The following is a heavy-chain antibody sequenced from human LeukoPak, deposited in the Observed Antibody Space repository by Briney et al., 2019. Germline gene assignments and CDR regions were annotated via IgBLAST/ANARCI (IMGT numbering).Heavy chain of an antibody. Sequence: PGGSLRLSCAASGFTFSNYAMHWVRQAPGKGLEWVAFISYDGSNKYYGDSVKGRFTISRDNSKNTLFLQMTSLRVEDTAVYYCAKDGRAMTTNYYYYMDVWGKGTTVTISS. CDR2: ISYDGSNK. J-gene: IGHJ6*03. CDR3: AKDGRAMTTNYYYYMDV. V-gene: IGHV3-30*04. CDR1: GFTFSNYA. D-gene: IGHD4-11*01.